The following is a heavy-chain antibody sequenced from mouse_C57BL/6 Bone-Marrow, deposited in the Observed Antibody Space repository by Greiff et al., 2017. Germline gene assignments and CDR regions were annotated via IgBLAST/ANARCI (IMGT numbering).Heavy chain of an antibody. CDR3: ARRGWAYFDY. V-gene: IGHV1-81*01. CDR2: IYPRSGNT. J-gene: IGHJ2*01. CDR1: GYTFTSYG. Sequence: QVQLQQSGAELARPGASVKLSCKASGYTFTSYGISWVKQRTGQGLEWIGEIYPRSGNTYYNEKFKGKATLTADKSSSTAYMELRSLTSEDSAVYFCARRGWAYFDYWGKGTTLTVSS. D-gene: IGHD3-3*01.